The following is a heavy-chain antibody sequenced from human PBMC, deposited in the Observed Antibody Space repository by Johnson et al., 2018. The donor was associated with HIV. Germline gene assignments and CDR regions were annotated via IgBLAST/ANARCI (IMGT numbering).Heavy chain of an antibody. CDR2: IGGSGGST. D-gene: IGHD1-26*01. CDR1: GLPFTSYA. J-gene: IGHJ3*02. CDR3: AREGVGVNAFDI. V-gene: IGHV3-23*04. Sequence: VQLVESGGGLVQPGGSLSLPGPASGLPFTSYAMSWVRRAPGKGLGWVSAIGGSGGSTFYATSVKGRFTISRDNSKNTLYLQMGSLRAEDMAVYYCAREGVGVNAFDIWGQGTMVTVSS.